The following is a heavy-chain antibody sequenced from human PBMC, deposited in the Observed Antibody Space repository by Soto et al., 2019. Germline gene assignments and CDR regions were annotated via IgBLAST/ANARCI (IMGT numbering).Heavy chain of an antibody. Sequence: QVQLVQSGAEVKKPGASVKVSCKASGYTFTSYGISWVRQAPGQGLEWMGWISAYNGNTNYAQELKARVTITTGTSTSTAYMGLRGLRSTDTAVYYGARVDLPFYYGSGSYRGGVDYWGQGTLVTVSS. CDR2: ISAYNGNT. D-gene: IGHD3-10*01. CDR1: GYTFTSYG. J-gene: IGHJ4*02. CDR3: ARVDLPFYYGSGSYRGGVDY. V-gene: IGHV1-18*01.